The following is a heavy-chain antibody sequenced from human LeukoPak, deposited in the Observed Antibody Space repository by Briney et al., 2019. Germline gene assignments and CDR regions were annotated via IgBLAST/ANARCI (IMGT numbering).Heavy chain of an antibody. CDR3: AKADGSHTLALDY. D-gene: IGHD1-26*01. CDR2: ISYDGRNK. J-gene: IGHJ4*02. CDR1: AFTFNNYA. Sequence: GRSLRLSCAASAFTFNNYAIHWVRQAPGKGLGWVGVISYDGRNKYYADSVKGRFTISRDNSKNTLYLQMNSLKSEDTGVYYCAKADGSHTLALDYWGQGTLVTVSS. V-gene: IGHV3-30-3*01.